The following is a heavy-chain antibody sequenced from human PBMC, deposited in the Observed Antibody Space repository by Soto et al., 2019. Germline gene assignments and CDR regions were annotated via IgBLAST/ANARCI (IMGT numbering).Heavy chain of an antibody. CDR1: GGSISSGDYY. V-gene: IGHV4-30-4*01. CDR3: ARSATIGVYYYYGMDV. D-gene: IGHD5-12*01. J-gene: IGHJ6*02. CDR2: IYYSGST. Sequence: SETLSLTCTVSGGSISSGDYYWSWIRQPPGKGLEWIGYIYYSGSTYYNPSLKSRVTISVDTSKNQFSLKLSSVTAADTAVYYCARSATIGVYYYYGMDVWGQGTTVTVSS.